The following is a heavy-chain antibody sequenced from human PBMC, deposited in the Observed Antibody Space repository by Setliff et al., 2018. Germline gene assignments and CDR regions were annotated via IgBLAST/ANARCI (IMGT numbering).Heavy chain of an antibody. CDR3: AREGSIGWSQYFHH. CDR1: GFSVSSNY. Sequence: LRLSCAASGFSVSSNYMSWVRQAPGKGLEWVSVIYSGDSGGSTYYADSVKGRFTISRDNSMNTLYLQMHGLRAEDTAVYYCAREGSIGWSQYFHHWGQGTPVTVSS. CDR2: IYSGDSGGST. J-gene: IGHJ1*01. D-gene: IGHD6-19*01. V-gene: IGHV3-53*01.